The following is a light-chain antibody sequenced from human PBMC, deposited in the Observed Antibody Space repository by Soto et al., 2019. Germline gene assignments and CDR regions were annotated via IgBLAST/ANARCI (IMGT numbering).Light chain of an antibody. CDR1: QTSATF. CDR3: QQTYINPQT. Sequence: DIQMTQSPSSLSASVGDRVTITCRASQTSATFINWYQQKSGSAPRLLIYEVSGLQSGVPSRSSGSGSGTHFVLTISNFQPEDSATYFCQQTYINPQTFGQGTKVEIK. V-gene: IGKV1-39*01. CDR2: EVS. J-gene: IGKJ1*01.